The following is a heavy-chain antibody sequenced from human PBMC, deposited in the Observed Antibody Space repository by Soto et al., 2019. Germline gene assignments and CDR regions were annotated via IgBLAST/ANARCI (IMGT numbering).Heavy chain of an antibody. D-gene: IGHD3-10*01. CDR2: IIPILGIA. CDR1: GGTFSSYT. J-gene: IGHJ4*02. CDR3: AREEYYYGSGAFFDY. Sequence: QVQLVQSGAEVKKPGSSVKVSCKASGGTFSSYTISWVRQAPGQGLEWMGRIIPILGIANYAQKFQGRVTITADKSTSTAYMELSSLRYEDTAVYYCAREEYYYGSGAFFDYWGQGTLVTVSS. V-gene: IGHV1-69*08.